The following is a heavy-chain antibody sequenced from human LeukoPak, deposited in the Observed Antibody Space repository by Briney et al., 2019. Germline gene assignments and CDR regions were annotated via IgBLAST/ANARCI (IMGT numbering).Heavy chain of an antibody. CDR3: ARGGRDIVVVPAAIPQY. CDR1: GYAFTGYY. J-gene: IGHJ4*02. D-gene: IGHD2-2*02. V-gene: IGHV1-2*02. CDR2: INPNSGGT. Sequence: ASVKVSCKASGYAFTGYYMHWVRQAPGQGLEWMGWINPNSGGTNYAQKFQGRVTMTRDTSISTAYMELSRLRSDDTAVYYCARGGRDIVVVPAAIPQYWGQGTLVTVSS.